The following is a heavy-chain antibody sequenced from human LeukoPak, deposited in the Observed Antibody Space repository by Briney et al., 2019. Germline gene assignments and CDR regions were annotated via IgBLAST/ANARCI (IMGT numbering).Heavy chain of an antibody. V-gene: IGHV3-48*02. CDR1: GFTFSGYS. J-gene: IGHJ4*02. CDR3: VRDPDALDY. CDR2: IRSSGSPI. Sequence: GGSLTLSCAASGFTFSGYSMNWVRQPPGKGLEWVSYIRSSGSPIYYAASVKGRFTISRDNANNSVYLQMNSLRDEDTAVYYCVRDPDALDYWGQGTLVTVSP.